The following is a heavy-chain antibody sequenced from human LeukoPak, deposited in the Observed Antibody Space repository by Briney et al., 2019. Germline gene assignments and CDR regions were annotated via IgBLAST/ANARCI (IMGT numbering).Heavy chain of an antibody. V-gene: IGHV3-23*01. Sequence: PGGSLRLSCATSGFTFSTCAMSWVRQAPGKGLEWVSTINDSGDYTYYANSVKGRFTISRDSSKNTLYLQMNGLRGEDTAVYYCAKDPVAGPPYYFDYWGQGTLVPVSS. D-gene: IGHD6-19*01. J-gene: IGHJ4*02. CDR2: INDSGDYT. CDR3: AKDPVAGPPYYFDY. CDR1: GFTFSTCA.